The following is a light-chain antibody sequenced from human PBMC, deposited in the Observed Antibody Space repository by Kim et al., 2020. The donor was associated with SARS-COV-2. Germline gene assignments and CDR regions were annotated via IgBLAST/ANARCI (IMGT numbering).Light chain of an antibody. CDR2: AAS. Sequence: DIQLTQSPSFLSASVGDRVTITCRASQGISSYLAWYQQKPGKAPKLLIYAASTLQSGVPSRFSGSGSGTEFTLTISSLQPEDFATYYCQQLNSYQCTFGQGTKLEI. CDR3: QQLNSYQCT. V-gene: IGKV1-9*01. J-gene: IGKJ2*02. CDR1: QGISSY.